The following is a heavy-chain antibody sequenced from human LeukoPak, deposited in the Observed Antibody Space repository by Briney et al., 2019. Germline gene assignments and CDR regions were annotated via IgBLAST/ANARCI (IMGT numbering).Heavy chain of an antibody. D-gene: IGHD4-17*01. J-gene: IGHJ3*02. Sequence: KASETLSLTCTVSGGSISSYYWSWIRQPPGKGPEWIGYIYYSGSTNYNPSLKSRVTISVDTSNNQFSLKLSSVTAADTAVYYCARGRDGDSDAFDIWGQGTMVTVSS. V-gene: IGHV4-59*01. CDR1: GGSISSYY. CDR2: IYYSGST. CDR3: ARGRDGDSDAFDI.